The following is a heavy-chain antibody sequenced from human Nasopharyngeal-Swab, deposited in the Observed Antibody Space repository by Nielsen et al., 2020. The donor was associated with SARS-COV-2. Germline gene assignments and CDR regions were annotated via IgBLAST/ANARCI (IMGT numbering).Heavy chain of an antibody. D-gene: IGHD6-19*01. V-gene: IGHV4-61*02. Sequence: SETLSLTCTVSGGSISSGSYYWSWIRQPAGKGLEWIGRIYTSGSTNYNPSLKSRVTISVDTPKNQFSLKLSSVTAADTAVYYCARVTGYSSGWRGFDYWGQGTLVTVSS. CDR3: ARVTGYSSGWRGFDY. J-gene: IGHJ4*02. CDR1: GGSISSGSYY. CDR2: IYTSGST.